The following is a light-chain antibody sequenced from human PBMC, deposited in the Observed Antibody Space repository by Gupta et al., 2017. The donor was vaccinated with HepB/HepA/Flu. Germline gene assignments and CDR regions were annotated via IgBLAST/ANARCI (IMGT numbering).Light chain of an antibody. CDR1: SSNSGAGYG. Sequence: QSVLTQPPSVSGAPGQRVTISCTGSSSNSGAGYGVHWYQQVPGTAPTLLIYGNNNRPSGVSERFSGSKSGTSAFLAITGLQAEDEADYYCQSYDISLSGYVFGTGTKVTVL. V-gene: IGLV1-40*01. CDR3: QSYDISLSGYV. J-gene: IGLJ1*01. CDR2: GNN.